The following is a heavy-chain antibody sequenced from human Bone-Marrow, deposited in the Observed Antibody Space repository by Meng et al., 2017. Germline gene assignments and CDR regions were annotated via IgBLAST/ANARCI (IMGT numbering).Heavy chain of an antibody. CDR2: ISAYNGNT. J-gene: IGHJ5*02. CDR1: GDTFTSYG. D-gene: IGHD4-17*01. CDR3: ARDRYGDYPLDWFDP. Sequence: QVERVQAGSGVKKPWASVKVSCKASGDTFTSYGISWVRQAPGQGLEWMGWISAYNGNTNYAQKLQGRVTMTTDTSTSTAYMELRSLRSDDTAVYYCARDRYGDYPLDWFDPWGQGTLVTVSS. V-gene: IGHV1-18*01.